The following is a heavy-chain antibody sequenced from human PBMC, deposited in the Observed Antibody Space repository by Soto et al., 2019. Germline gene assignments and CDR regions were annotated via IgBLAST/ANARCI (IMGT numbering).Heavy chain of an antibody. D-gene: IGHD2-2*01. Sequence: PGGSLRLSCAASGFTFSSYSMNWVRQAPGKGLEWVSSISSSSSYIYYADSVKGRFTISRDNAKNSLYLQMNSLRAEDTAVYYCARDRHCSSTSCPSYYYYGMDVWGQGTTVTVSS. CDR3: ARDRHCSSTSCPSYYYYGMDV. CDR2: ISSSSSYI. J-gene: IGHJ6*02. V-gene: IGHV3-21*01. CDR1: GFTFSSYS.